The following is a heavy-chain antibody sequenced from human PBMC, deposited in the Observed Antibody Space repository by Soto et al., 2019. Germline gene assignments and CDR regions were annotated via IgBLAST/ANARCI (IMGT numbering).Heavy chain of an antibody. V-gene: IGHV5-51*01. Sequence: GVSLKISCEGSGYSFTSYWIAWVRQMPGKGLEWMGIIYPGDSETRYSPSFQGQVTISADKSISTAYLQWSSLKASDTAMYYCARHKTVNREYYYGVDVWGQGTTVTVSS. CDR2: IYPGDSET. J-gene: IGHJ6*02. CDR3: ARHKTVNREYYYGVDV. D-gene: IGHD4-4*01. CDR1: GYSFTSYW.